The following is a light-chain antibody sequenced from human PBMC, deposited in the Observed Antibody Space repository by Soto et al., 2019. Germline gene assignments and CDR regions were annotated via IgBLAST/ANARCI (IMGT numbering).Light chain of an antibody. V-gene: IGLV1-40*01. CDR1: SSNIGAGYD. CDR2: GNS. CDR3: QSYDSSLSGSVV. J-gene: IGLJ2*01. Sequence: QPVLTQPPSVYGAPGQRVTISCTGSSSNIGAGYDVHWYQQLPGTAPKLLIYGNSNRPSGVPDRFSGSKSGTSASLAITGLQAEDEADYYCQSYDSSLSGSVVFGGGTKVTVL.